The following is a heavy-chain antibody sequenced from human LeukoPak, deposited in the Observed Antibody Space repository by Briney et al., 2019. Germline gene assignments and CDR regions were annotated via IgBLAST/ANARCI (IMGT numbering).Heavy chain of an antibody. Sequence: GGSLRLSCAASGFTFSSSSMNWVRQAPGKGLEWVSSISSSSTYIYYADSVKGLFTISRDSAKNSLYLQMNSLRAEDTAVYYCARGRTYYYDSSGYPFDYWGQGTLVTVSS. CDR2: ISSSSTYI. V-gene: IGHV3-21*01. CDR1: GFTFSSSS. D-gene: IGHD3-22*01. J-gene: IGHJ4*02. CDR3: ARGRTYYYDSSGYPFDY.